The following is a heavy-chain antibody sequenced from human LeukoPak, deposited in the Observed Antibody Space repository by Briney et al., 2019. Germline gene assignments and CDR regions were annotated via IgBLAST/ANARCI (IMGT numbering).Heavy chain of an antibody. CDR2: INHSGST. Sequence: SETLSLTCAVYGGSFSGYYWSWIRQPPGKGLEWIGEINHSGSTNYNPSLKSRVTISVDTSKSQFSLKLSSVTAADTAVYYCAREGYYDTTGYINWFDPWGQGTLVTVSS. D-gene: IGHD3-22*01. CDR1: GGSFSGYY. CDR3: AREGYYDTTGYINWFDP. V-gene: IGHV4-34*01. J-gene: IGHJ5*02.